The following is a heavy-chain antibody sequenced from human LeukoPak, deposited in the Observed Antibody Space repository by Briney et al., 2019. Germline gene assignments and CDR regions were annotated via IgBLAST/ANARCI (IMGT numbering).Heavy chain of an antibody. V-gene: IGHV1-24*01. Sequence: GASVTVSYTSSGYTLSVLPIHWVRQAPGKGLECMGGYEPEDGETFYTQEFRGRITMTEDISTDTAYMELSSLRSDDTAMYYCATRTVPTAIHSAFDIWGQGTIVTVSS. CDR2: YEPEDGET. D-gene: IGHD2-2*02. CDR1: GYTLSVLP. CDR3: ATRTVPTAIHSAFDI. J-gene: IGHJ3*02.